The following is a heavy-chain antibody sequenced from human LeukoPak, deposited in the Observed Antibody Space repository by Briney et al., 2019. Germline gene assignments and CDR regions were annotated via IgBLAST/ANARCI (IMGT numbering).Heavy chain of an antibody. J-gene: IGHJ4*02. Sequence: GGSLRLSCAASGFTFSSYWMHWVRQAPGKGLVWVSRINSDGSSTSYADSVKGRFTISRDNAKNTLYLQMNSLRAEDTAVYYCAKDMIPYCGGDCYSPLGYWGQGTLVTVSS. V-gene: IGHV3-74*01. CDR1: GFTFSSYW. D-gene: IGHD2-21*02. CDR2: INSDGSST. CDR3: AKDMIPYCGGDCYSPLGY.